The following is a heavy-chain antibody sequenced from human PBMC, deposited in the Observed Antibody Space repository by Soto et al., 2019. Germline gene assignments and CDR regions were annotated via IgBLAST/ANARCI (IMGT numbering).Heavy chain of an antibody. D-gene: IGHD3-3*01. CDR3: ARGITIHI. CDR2: IYYSGST. CDR1: GGSFSGYY. J-gene: IGHJ3*02. V-gene: IGHV4-34*01. Sequence: SETLSLTCAVYGGSFSGYYWSWIRQPPGKGLEWIGSIYYSGSTYYNPSLKSRVTISVDTSKNQFSLKLSSVTAADTAVYYCARGITIHIWGQGTMVTVSS.